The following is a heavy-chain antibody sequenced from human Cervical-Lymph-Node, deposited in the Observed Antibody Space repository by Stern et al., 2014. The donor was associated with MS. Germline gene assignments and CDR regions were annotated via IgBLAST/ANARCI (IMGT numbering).Heavy chain of an antibody. CDR1: GGTFRGYA. J-gene: IGHJ6*02. Sequence: QVQLVESGGEVKKPGSSVKVSCKPSGGTFRGYAINWVRQVPGQGLEWVGGTVPIFSTTTYPPNFQNRVTITTNESTSTPYIDLSNLRIKHTAIYYSTTSRGQKGGRDFYAMDVWGQGTTVIVSS. D-gene: IGHD3-3*01. V-gene: IGHV1-69*01. CDR3: TTSRGQKGGRDFYAMDV. CDR2: TVPIFSTT.